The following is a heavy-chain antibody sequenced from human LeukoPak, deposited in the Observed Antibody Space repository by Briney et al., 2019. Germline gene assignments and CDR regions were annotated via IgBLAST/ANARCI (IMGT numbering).Heavy chain of an antibody. Sequence: PSETLTLTCAVYGGSFSGYYWSWIRQPPGKGLEWSGEINHSGSTNYNPSLKSRVTISVDKSKNQFSLKLSSVTAADTAVYYCARRTTVTIPFGYWGQGTLVTVSS. D-gene: IGHD4-11*01. J-gene: IGHJ4*02. CDR1: GGSFSGYY. CDR2: INHSGST. V-gene: IGHV4-34*01. CDR3: ARRTTVTIPFGY.